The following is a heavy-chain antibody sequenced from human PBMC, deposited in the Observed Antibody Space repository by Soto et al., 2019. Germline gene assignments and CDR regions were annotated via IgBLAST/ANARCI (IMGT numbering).Heavy chain of an antibody. CDR2: INSRSSYI. J-gene: IGHJ1*01. D-gene: IGHD1-26*01. CDR3: ARDPSDLWEPDQYSQH. CDR1: GFTFSSYS. V-gene: IGHV3-21*01. Sequence: GGSLRLSCAASGFTFSSYSMNWVRQAPGKGLEWVSSINSRSSYIYYADSVKGRFTISRDNAKNSLYLQMNSLRGEDTAVYYCARDPSDLWEPDQYSQHWGQGTRVTVSS.